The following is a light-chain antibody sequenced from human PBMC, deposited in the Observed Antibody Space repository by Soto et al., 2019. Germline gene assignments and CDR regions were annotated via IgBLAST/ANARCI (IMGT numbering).Light chain of an antibody. CDR1: QSLLHSNGYNY. J-gene: IGKJ2*01. CDR2: LGS. Sequence: DIVMTQSPLSLPVTPGEPASISCRSSQSLLHSNGYNYLDWYLQKPGQSPQLLIYLGSNRASGVPDRFSGSGSGTDCTLKISRVEAEDVGVYYCMQALQRGFGQGTKLEIK. CDR3: MQALQRG. V-gene: IGKV2-28*01.